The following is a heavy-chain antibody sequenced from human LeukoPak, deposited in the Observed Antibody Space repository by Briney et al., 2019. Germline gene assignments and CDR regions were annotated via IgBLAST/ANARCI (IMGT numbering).Heavy chain of an antibody. D-gene: IGHD3-22*01. CDR2: INHSGST. CDR1: GGSFSGYY. J-gene: IGHJ4*02. Sequence: PSETLSLTCAVYGGSFSGYYWSWIRQPPGNGLEWIGEINHSGSTNYNPSLKSRVTISVDTSKNQFSLKLSSVTAADTAVYYCARRPTSRYYYDSSGRLGFDYWGQGTLVTVSS. V-gene: IGHV4-34*01. CDR3: ARRPTSRYYYDSSGRLGFDY.